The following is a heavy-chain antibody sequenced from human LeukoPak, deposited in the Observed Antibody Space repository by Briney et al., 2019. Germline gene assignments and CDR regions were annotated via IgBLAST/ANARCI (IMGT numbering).Heavy chain of an antibody. CDR3: ARDRDWAFDY. J-gene: IGHJ4*02. V-gene: IGHV3-48*02. D-gene: IGHD3-9*01. CDR2: IRSSDRAI. CDR1: GFTFSSYA. Sequence: PGGSLRLPCAASGFTFSSYAMNWVRQAPGKGLAWVSYIRSSDRAIYYADSVTGRFTISRDNAKNSLYLQIHSLRDEDTAVYYCARDRDWAFDYWGQGTLVTVSS.